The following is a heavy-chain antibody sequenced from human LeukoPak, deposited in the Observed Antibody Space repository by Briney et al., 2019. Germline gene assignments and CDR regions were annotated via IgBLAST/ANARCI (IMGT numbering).Heavy chain of an antibody. CDR3: ARDGVRSGYHEGPDY. Sequence: GGSLRLSCAASGFTFSSYGMHWVRQAPGKGLEWVAVIWYDGSNKYLADSVKGRFTISRDNSKNTLYLQMNSLRAEDTAVCYCARDGVRSGYHEGPDYWGQGTLVTVSS. CDR1: GFTFSSYG. CDR2: IWYDGSNK. V-gene: IGHV3-33*01. D-gene: IGHD3-22*01. J-gene: IGHJ4*02.